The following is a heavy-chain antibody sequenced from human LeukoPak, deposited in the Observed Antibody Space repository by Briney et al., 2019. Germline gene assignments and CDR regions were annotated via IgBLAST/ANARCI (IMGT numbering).Heavy chain of an antibody. CDR1: GGSISSGGYY. CDR3: ARVFTYYYDSSGYQDYYFDY. J-gene: IGHJ4*02. V-gene: IGHV4-31*03. Sequence: PSETLSLTCTVPGGSISSGGYYWSWIRQHPGKGLEWIGYIYYSGSTYYNPSLKSRVTISVDTSKNQFSLKLSSVTAADTAVYYCARVFTYYYDSSGYQDYYFDYWGQGTLVTVSS. D-gene: IGHD3-22*01. CDR2: IYYSGST.